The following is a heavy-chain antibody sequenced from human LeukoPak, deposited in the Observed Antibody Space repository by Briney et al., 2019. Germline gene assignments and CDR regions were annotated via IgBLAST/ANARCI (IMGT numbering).Heavy chain of an antibody. CDR2: ISGSGGST. V-gene: IGHV3-23*01. J-gene: IGHJ4*02. CDR3: AKSGYYDILTGYSFDY. CDR1: GFTFSSYA. D-gene: IGHD3-9*01. Sequence: HPGGSLRLSCAASGFTFSSYAMSWVRQAPGKGLEWVSAISGSGGSTYYADSVKGRFTISRDNSKNTLYLQMNSLRAEDTAVYYCAKSGYYDILTGYSFDYWGQGTLVTVSS.